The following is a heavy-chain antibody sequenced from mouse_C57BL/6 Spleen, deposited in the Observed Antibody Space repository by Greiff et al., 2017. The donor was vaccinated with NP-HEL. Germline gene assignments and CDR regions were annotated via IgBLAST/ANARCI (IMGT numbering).Heavy chain of an antibody. J-gene: IGHJ4*01. CDR3: ARGGYDGDYYAMDY. CDR1: GYTFTDYN. D-gene: IGHD2-2*01. V-gene: IGHV1-18*01. Sequence: LVEPGASVKIPCKASGYTFTDYNMDWVKQSHGKSLEWIGDINPNNGGTIYNQKFKGKATLTVDKSSSTAYMERRSLTSEDTAVYYCARGGYDGDYYAMDYWGQGTSVTVSS. CDR2: INPNNGGT.